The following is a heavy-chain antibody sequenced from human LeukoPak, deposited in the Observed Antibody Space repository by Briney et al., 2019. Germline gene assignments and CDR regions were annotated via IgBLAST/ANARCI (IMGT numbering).Heavy chain of an antibody. D-gene: IGHD6-13*01. V-gene: IGHV1-24*01. Sequence: ASVKVSCKVSGYTLTELSMHWVRQAPGKGLEWMGGFDPEDGETIYAQKFQGRVTMTEDTSTDTAYMELSSLRSEDTAVYYCTTGGAQQLAWGAFDIWGQGTMVTVSS. J-gene: IGHJ3*02. CDR2: FDPEDGET. CDR1: GYTLTELS. CDR3: TTGGAQQLAWGAFDI.